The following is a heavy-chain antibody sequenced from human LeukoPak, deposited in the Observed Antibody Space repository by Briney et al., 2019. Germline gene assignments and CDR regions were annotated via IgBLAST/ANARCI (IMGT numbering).Heavy chain of an antibody. D-gene: IGHD6-13*01. CDR1: GFTFSSYE. CDR3: ARDFPISGYTAFDY. CDR2: ISSSGSTI. J-gene: IGHJ4*02. V-gene: IGHV3-48*03. Sequence: GGSLRLSCAASGFTFSSYEMNWVRQAPGKGLEWVSYISSSGSTIYYADSVKGRFTISRDNAKNSLYLQMNSLRAEDTAVYYCARDFPISGYTAFDYWGQGTLVIVSS.